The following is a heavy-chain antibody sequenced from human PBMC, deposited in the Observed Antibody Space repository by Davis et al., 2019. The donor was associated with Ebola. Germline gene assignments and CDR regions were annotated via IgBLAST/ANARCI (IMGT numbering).Heavy chain of an antibody. V-gene: IGHV4-34*01. D-gene: IGHD3-22*01. Sequence: MPSETLSLTCAVYGGSFSGYYWSWIRQPPGKGLEWIGEINHSGSTNYNPSLKSRVTISVDTSKNQFSLKLSSVTAADTAVYYCARVMYDSSGYYSYDAFDIWGQGTMVTVSS. CDR3: ARVMYDSSGYYSYDAFDI. CDR2: INHSGST. CDR1: GGSFSGYY. J-gene: IGHJ3*02.